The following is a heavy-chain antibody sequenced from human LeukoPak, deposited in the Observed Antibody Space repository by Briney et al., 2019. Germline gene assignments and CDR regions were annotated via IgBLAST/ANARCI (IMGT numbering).Heavy chain of an antibody. CDR2: IKQDGSER. CDR1: GFSFSSPW. D-gene: IGHD6-6*01. Sequence: GGSLRLSCAASGFSFSSPWMSWVRQAPGKGLEWVANIKQDGSERHYVDSVKGRFTISRDNAKNSLYLQMNSLRAEDTAVYYCARDQGSSGSLFDYWGQGTLVTVSS. J-gene: IGHJ4*02. V-gene: IGHV3-7*01. CDR3: ARDQGSSGSLFDY.